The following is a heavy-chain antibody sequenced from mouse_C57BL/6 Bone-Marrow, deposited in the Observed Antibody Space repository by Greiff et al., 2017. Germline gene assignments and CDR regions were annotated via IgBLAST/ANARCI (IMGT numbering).Heavy chain of an antibody. Sequence: QVQLQQPGAELVRPGSSVKLSCKASGYTFTSYWMHWVKQRPIQGLEWIGNIDPSDSETHYNQKFKDKATLTVDKCSSTAYMQLSSLTSEDSAVYYCAREDYYGSSRYYFDYWGQGTTLTVSS. CDR3: AREDYYGSSRYYFDY. V-gene: IGHV1-52*01. D-gene: IGHD1-1*01. J-gene: IGHJ2*01. CDR2: IDPSDSET. CDR1: GYTFTSYW.